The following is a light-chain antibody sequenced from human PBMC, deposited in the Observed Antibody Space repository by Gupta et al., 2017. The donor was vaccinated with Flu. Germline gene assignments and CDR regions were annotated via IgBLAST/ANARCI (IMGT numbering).Light chain of an antibody. CDR1: EVGIYS. CDR3: HVRDRPSGHWV. Sequence: GQTATMGGVGDEVGIYSVTWYRQRTGPAPVLLVYDKAHRPSAIPGRISGSNSGATATLSISRVGAEDEAVYYCHVRDRPSGHWVFGGGTKLTVL. V-gene: IGLV3-21*02. J-gene: IGLJ3*02. CDR2: DKA.